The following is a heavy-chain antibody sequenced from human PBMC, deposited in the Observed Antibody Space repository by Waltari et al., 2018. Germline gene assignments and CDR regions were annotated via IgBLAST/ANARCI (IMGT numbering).Heavy chain of an antibody. CDR2: ISYDGSNK. Sequence: QVQLVESGGGVVQPGRSLRLSCAASGFTFSSYAMHWVRQAPGKGLEWVAVISYDGSNKYYADSVKGRFTISRDNSKNTLYLQMNSLRAEDPAVYYCARVVLLGYNWFDPWGQGTLVTVSS. CDR3: ARVVLLGYNWFDP. CDR1: GFTFSSYA. D-gene: IGHD2-15*01. J-gene: IGHJ5*02. V-gene: IGHV3-30-3*01.